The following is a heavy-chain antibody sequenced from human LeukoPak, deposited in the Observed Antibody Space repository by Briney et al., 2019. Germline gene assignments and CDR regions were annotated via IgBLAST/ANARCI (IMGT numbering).Heavy chain of an antibody. Sequence: ASVKVSCKASGGTFSSYAISWVRQAPGQGLEWMGGIIPIFGTANYAQKFQGRVTITTDESTSTAYMELSSLRSEDTAVYYCARDAEHCSSTSCYRGHFDYWGQGTLVTVSS. D-gene: IGHD2-2*02. V-gene: IGHV1-69*05. CDR2: IIPIFGTA. CDR3: ARDAEHCSSTSCYRGHFDY. J-gene: IGHJ4*02. CDR1: GGTFSSYA.